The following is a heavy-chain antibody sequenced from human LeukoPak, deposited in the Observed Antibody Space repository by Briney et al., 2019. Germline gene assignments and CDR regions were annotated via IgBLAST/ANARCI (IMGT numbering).Heavy chain of an antibody. CDR2: IIPIFGTA. CDR1: GGTFSSYA. D-gene: IGHD4-17*01. Sequence: SVKVSCKASGGTFSSYAISWVRQAPGQGLEWMGGIIPIFGTANYAQKFQGRVTITADESTSTAYMELSSLRSDDTAVYYCARSAAFTTVTLDYWGQGTLVTVSS. J-gene: IGHJ4*02. V-gene: IGHV1-69*01. CDR3: ARSAAFTTVTLDY.